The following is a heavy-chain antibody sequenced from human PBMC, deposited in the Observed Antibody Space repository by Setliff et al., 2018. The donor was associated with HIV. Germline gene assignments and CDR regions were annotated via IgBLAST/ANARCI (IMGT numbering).Heavy chain of an antibody. Sequence: KSSETLSLTCTVSGGSISSHYWSWIRQPPGKRLEWIGYIHYSGSSNYTPSLKSRVTISVDTSKKQVSLKLSSVTAADTAVYYCAKDAGYSSSGPFLVHWGQGIPVTVSS. CDR1: GGSISSHY. J-gene: IGHJ4*02. CDR3: AKDAGYSSSGPFLVH. D-gene: IGHD6-6*01. CDR2: IHYSGSS. V-gene: IGHV4-59*11.